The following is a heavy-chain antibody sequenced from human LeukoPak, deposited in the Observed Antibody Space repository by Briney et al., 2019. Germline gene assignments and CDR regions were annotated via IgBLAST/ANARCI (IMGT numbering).Heavy chain of an antibody. Sequence: GGSLRLSCAASGFTFSSYGMHWVRQAPGKGLEWVAVISYEGSNKYYADPVKGRFTISRDNSKNTLYLQMNSLRAEDTAVYYCAKEGPFSAIFGVVIRAFDYWGQGTLVTVSS. D-gene: IGHD3-3*01. V-gene: IGHV3-30*18. CDR1: GFTFSSYG. CDR3: AKEGPFSAIFGVVIRAFDY. CDR2: ISYEGSNK. J-gene: IGHJ4*02.